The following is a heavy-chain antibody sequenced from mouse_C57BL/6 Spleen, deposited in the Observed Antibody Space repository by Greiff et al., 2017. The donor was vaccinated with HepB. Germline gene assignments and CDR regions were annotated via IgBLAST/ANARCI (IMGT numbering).Heavy chain of an antibody. CDR2: IYPSDSET. V-gene: IGHV1-61*01. Sequence: QVQLQQPGAELVRPGSSVKLSCKASGYTFTSYWMEWVKQRPGQGLEWIGNIYPSDSETHYNQKFKDKATLTVDKSSSTAYMQLSSLTSEDSAVYYCAREDYDERFAYWGQGTLVTVSA. D-gene: IGHD2-4*01. CDR1: GYTFTSYW. CDR3: AREDYDERFAY. J-gene: IGHJ3*01.